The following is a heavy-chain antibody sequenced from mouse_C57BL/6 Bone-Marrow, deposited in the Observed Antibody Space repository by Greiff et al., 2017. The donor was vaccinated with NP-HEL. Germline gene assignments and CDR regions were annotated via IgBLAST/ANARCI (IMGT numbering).Heavy chain of an antibody. CDR1: GFNIKDDY. Sequence: EVQLQQSGAELVRPGASVKLSCTASGFNIKDDYMHWVKQRPEQGLEWIGWIDPENGDTVYASKFQGKATITADTSSNTAYLQLSSLTSEDTAVYDYTTLGSLWYFDYWGQGATLTVSS. CDR2: IDPENGDT. CDR3: TTLGSLWYFDY. V-gene: IGHV14-4*01. D-gene: IGHD6-2*01. J-gene: IGHJ2*01.